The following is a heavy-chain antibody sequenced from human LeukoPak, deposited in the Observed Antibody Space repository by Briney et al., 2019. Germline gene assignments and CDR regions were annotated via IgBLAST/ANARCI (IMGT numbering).Heavy chain of an antibody. D-gene: IGHD1-20*01. J-gene: IGHJ4*02. Sequence: SVKVSCKASGGTFSNYAISLVRQAPGQGLQWMGRFISMFGTANYAQKFQGRVSITTDGSTSTAYMELSSLRYEDTAIYYCARDGGITGTYNNYCFDYWGPGTLVTVSS. V-gene: IGHV1-69*05. CDR2: FISMFGTA. CDR3: ARDGGITGTYNNYCFDY. CDR1: GGTFSNYA.